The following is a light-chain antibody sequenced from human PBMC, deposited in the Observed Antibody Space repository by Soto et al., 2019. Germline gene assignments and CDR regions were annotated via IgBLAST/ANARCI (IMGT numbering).Light chain of an antibody. CDR1: QSISTW. CDR2: SAS. V-gene: IGKV1-5*03. J-gene: IGKJ1*01. Sequence: ITRCPCSLSACVGERVGVSCRASQSISTWLAWYQQEPVKAPHLLIYSASDLDSGDPSRFSGNGVGTAFTLTISSLQLDDFATYYCQQDNSSSWTFGQGTKV. CDR3: QQDNSSSWT.